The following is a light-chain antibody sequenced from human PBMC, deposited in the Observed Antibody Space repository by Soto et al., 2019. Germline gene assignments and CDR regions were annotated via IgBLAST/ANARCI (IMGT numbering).Light chain of an antibody. CDR3: QQRYTWPYT. CDR1: QYIAGL. Sequence: DIVLTQSPATLSLSPGERATLSCRASQYIAGLLAWFQQKPGQSPRLLIYDTSYRATDTPDRFTGSESGTDFTLTISSLEPEDFAVYYCQQRYTWPYTFGQGTKLEIK. CDR2: DTS. V-gene: IGKV3-11*01. J-gene: IGKJ2*01.